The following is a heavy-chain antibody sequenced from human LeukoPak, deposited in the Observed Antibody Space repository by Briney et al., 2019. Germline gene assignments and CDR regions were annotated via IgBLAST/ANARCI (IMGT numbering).Heavy chain of an antibody. CDR2: FDPEDGET. D-gene: IGHD1-26*01. CDR1: GYTLTELS. CDR3: AAQVGAIVY. V-gene: IGHV1-24*01. J-gene: IGHJ4*02. Sequence: ASVKVSCKVSGYTLTELSMHWVRQAPGKGLEWMGGFDPEDGETIYAQKFQGRVTMTRDTSISTAYMELSRLRSDDTAVYYCAAQVGAIVYWGQGTLVTVSS.